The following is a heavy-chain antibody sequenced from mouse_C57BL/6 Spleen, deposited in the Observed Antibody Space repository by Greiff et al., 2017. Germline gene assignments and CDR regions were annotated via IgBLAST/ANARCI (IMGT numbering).Heavy chain of an antibody. J-gene: IGHJ2*01. CDR1: GYAFSSYW. D-gene: IGHD1-1*01. CDR3: ARPYYYGSSSFYFDY. CDR2: IYPGDGDT. V-gene: IGHV1-80*01. Sequence: VQLQQSGAELVKPGASVKISCKASGYAFSSYWMNWVKQRPGKGLEWIGQIYPGDGDTNYNGKFKGKATLTADKSSSTAYMQLSSLTSEDSAVYFCARPYYYGSSSFYFDYWGQGTTLTVSS.